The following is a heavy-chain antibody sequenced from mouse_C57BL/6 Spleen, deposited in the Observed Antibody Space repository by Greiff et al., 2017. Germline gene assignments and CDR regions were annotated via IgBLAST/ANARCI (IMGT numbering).Heavy chain of an antibody. J-gene: IGHJ3*01. D-gene: IGHD1-1*01. CDR1: GYSFTGYY. Sequence: EVKVVESGPELVKPGASVKISCKASGYSFTGYYMNWVKQSPEKSLEWIGEINPSTGGTTYNQKFKAKATLTVDKSSSTAYMQLKSLTSEDSAVYYCAPVVATRFAYWGQGTLVTVSA. CDR3: APVVATRFAY. V-gene: IGHV1-42*01. CDR2: INPSTGGT.